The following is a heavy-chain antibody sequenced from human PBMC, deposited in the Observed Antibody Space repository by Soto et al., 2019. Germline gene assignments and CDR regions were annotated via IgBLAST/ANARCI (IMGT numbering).Heavy chain of an antibody. D-gene: IGHD3-3*01. J-gene: IGHJ4*02. V-gene: IGHV4-39*01. CDR1: GGSISSSSYY. CDR3: ARLHASVYYDFWSGYLLFDY. Sequence: SETLSLTCTVSGGSISSSSYYWGWIRQPPGKGLEWIGSIYYSGSTYYNPSLKSRVTISVDTSKNQFSLKLSSVTAADTAVYYCARLHASVYYDFWSGYLLFDYWGQGTLVTVSS. CDR2: IYYSGST.